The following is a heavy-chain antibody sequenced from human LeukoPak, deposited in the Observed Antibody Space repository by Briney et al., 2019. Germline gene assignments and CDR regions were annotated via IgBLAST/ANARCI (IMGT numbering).Heavy chain of an antibody. CDR2: IYPGDSDT. J-gene: IGHJ4*02. CDR1: GYSFIGKW. CDR3: ARRRGWDFDSSGYDFDY. Sequence: GESLKISCKGSGYSFIGKWIAWVRQMPGKGLEWMGIIYPGDSDTKYSPSFQGQITISADKSINTAYLQWSSLKDSDTAIYYCARRRGWDFDSSGYDFDYWGQGTLVTVSS. V-gene: IGHV5-51*01. D-gene: IGHD3-22*01.